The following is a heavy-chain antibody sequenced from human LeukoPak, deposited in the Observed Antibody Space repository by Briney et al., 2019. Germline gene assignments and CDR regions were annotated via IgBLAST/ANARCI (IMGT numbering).Heavy chain of an antibody. V-gene: IGHV4-34*01. Sequence: SETLPLTCAVSGISFDDYYWSWVRQTPGKGLEWIGEINHSGYTNDSPSLKSRVTLSIDTSRKQFSLNLRSVTVADAGIYYCTRMTTGHDYWGQGTLVTVSS. CDR2: INHSGYT. D-gene: IGHD4-17*01. CDR3: TRMTTGHDY. CDR1: GISFDDYY. J-gene: IGHJ4*02.